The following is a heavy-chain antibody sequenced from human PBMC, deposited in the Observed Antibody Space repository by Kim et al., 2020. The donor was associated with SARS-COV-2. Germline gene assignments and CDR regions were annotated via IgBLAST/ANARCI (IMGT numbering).Heavy chain of an antibody. V-gene: IGHV3-53*01. D-gene: IGHD6-13*01. J-gene: IGHJ6*02. CDR3: ARDLSSSGYVHYYYGMDV. Sequence: KGRFTISRDNSKNTLYLQMNCLRAEDTAVYYCARDLSSSGYVHYYYGMDVWGQGTTVTVSS.